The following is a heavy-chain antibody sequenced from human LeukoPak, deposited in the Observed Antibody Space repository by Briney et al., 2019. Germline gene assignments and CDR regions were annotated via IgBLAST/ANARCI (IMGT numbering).Heavy chain of an antibody. CDR2: INPNSGGT. CDR3: ATAAGPTSYYYYGMDV. Sequence: GASVNVSCKASGYTFTGYYMHWVRQAPGQGLEWMGWINPNSGGTNYAQKFQGWVTMTRDTSISTAYMELSRLRSDDTAVYYCATAAGPTSYYYYGMDVWGQGTTVTVSS. J-gene: IGHJ6*02. V-gene: IGHV1-2*04. D-gene: IGHD6-13*01. CDR1: GYTFTGYY.